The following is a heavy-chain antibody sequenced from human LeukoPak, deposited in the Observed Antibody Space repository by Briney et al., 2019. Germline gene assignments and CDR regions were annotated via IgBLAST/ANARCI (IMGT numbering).Heavy chain of an antibody. CDR2: IYYSGST. V-gene: IGHV4-39*01. CDR3: ARGPIGIDYGGNSNWFDP. J-gene: IGHJ5*02. Sequence: SETLSLTCTVSGGSISSSSYYWGWIRQPPGKGLEWIGSIYYSGSTYYNPSLKGRVTISVDTSKNQFSLKLSSVTAADTAVYYCARGPIGIDYGGNSNWFDPWGQGTLVTVSS. CDR1: GGSISSSSYY. D-gene: IGHD4-23*01.